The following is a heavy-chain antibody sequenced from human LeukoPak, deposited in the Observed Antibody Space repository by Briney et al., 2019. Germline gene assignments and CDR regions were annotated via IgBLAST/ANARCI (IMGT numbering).Heavy chain of an antibody. CDR2: ISYDGSNK. CDR3: AKDAYYYGSGSPYFDY. CDR1: GFTFSSYG. D-gene: IGHD3-10*01. V-gene: IGHV3-30*18. J-gene: IGHJ4*02. Sequence: PGGSLRLSCAASGFTFSSYGMHWVRQAPGKGLEWVAVISYDGSNKYYADSVKGRFTISRDNSKNTLYLQMNSLRAEDTAVYYCAKDAYYYGSGSPYFDYWGQGTLVTVSS.